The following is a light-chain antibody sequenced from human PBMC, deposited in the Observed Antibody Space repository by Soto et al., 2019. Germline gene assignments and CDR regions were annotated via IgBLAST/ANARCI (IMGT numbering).Light chain of an antibody. V-gene: IGKV1-5*01. CDR3: QQYNAYSPWT. CDR2: DAS. J-gene: IGKJ1*01. CDR1: QSISSW. Sequence: IQMTKSPSTLSVSVGDRVTVTCRVSQSISSWLAWYQQKPGKAPKLLIYDASTLESGVPSRFSGSGSGTEFTLTISSLQPDDVATYYCQQYNAYSPWTFGQGTKVHIK.